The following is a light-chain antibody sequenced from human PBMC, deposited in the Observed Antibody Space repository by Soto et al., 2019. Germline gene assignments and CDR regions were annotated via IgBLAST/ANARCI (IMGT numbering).Light chain of an antibody. J-gene: IGKJ1*01. CDR1: QSISSW. CDR2: DAS. Sequence: DIQMTQPPSTLSASVGDRVTITFRASQSISSWLAWYQQKPGKAPKLLIYDASSLESGVPSRFSGSGSGADFTLTIASLQPDDFATYYCQQYHSYWTFGQGTKVDI. V-gene: IGKV1-5*01. CDR3: QQYHSYWT.